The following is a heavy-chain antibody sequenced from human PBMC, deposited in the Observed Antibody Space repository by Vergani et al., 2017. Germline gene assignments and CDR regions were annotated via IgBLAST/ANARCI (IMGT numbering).Heavy chain of an antibody. J-gene: IGHJ4*02. V-gene: IGHV4-39*01. Sequence: QLQLQESGPGLVKPSETLSLTCTVPGGSISSSSYYWGWIRQPPGKGLEWIGSIYYSGSTYYNPSLKSRVTISVDTSKNQFSLKLSSVTAADTAVYYCARVVSSGWYGARFDYWGQGTLVTVSS. D-gene: IGHD6-19*01. CDR1: GGSISSSSYY. CDR2: IYYSGST. CDR3: ARVVSSGWYGARFDY.